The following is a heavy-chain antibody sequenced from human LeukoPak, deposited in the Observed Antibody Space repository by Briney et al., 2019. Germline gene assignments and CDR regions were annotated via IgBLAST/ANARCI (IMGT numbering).Heavy chain of an antibody. V-gene: IGHV3-53*01. CDR2: IYRDGRT. CDR1: GFTVSNKY. J-gene: IGHJ3*02. D-gene: IGHD3-22*01. CDR3: ARGLFLSGYLDAFDI. Sequence: GGSLRLSCAASGFTVSNKYMTWVRQAPGKGLEWVSLIYRDGRTYYADSVKGRCTISRDNSKNTLYLQMNSLRVEDAAMYYCARGLFLSGYLDAFDIWGQGTVVTVSS.